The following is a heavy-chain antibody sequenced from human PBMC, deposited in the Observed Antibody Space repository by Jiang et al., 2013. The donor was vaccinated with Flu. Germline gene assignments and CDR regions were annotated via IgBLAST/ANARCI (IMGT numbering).Heavy chain of an antibody. Sequence: QTLSLTCAISGDSVSNNTAAWNWVRQSPSRGLEWLGRTYYRSKWYNNYAESVKSRITINPDTSKNQFSLQLNSVTPEDTAVYFCARDPPEISSALDVWGQGTRVTVSS. CDR1: GDSVSNNTAA. V-gene: IGHV6-1*01. D-gene: IGHD3-3*01. CDR2: TYYRSKWYN. CDR3: ARDPPEISSALDV. J-gene: IGHJ3*01.